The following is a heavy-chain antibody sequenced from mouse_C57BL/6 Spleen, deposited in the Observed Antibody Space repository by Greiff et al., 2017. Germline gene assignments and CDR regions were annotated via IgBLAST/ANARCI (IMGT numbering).Heavy chain of an antibody. J-gene: IGHJ2*01. Sequence: VQLQQSGPVLVKPGASVKMSCKASGYTFTDYYMNWVKQSHGKSLEWIGVINPYNGGTSYNQKFKGKDTLTVDKSSSTAYMELNSLTSEDSAVXYCARLPYGYDFDYWGQGTTLTVSS. CDR1: GYTFTDYY. CDR2: INPYNGGT. D-gene: IGHD2-2*01. CDR3: ARLPYGYDFDY. V-gene: IGHV1-19*01.